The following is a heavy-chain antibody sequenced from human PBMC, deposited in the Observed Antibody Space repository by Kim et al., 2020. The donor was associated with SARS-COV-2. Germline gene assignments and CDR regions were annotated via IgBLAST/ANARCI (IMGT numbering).Heavy chain of an antibody. V-gene: IGHV3-7*01. CDR1: GFTFSSYW. J-gene: IGHJ4*02. CDR3: ARGRLYGFLEFYFDY. D-gene: IGHD3-3*01. CDR2: IKQDGSEK. Sequence: GVSLRLSCAASGFTFSSYWMSWVRQAPGKGLEWVANIKQDGSEKYYVDSVKGRFTISRDNAKNSLYLQMNSLRAEDTAVYYFARGRLYGFLEFYFDYWGQGTLVTVSS.